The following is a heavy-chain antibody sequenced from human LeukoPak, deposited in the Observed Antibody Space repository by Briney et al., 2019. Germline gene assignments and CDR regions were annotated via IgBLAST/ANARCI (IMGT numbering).Heavy chain of an antibody. J-gene: IGHJ6*03. CDR3: AKDRGYCSGGSCYSGYYYYYMDV. V-gene: IGHV3-23*01. CDR2: ISGSGGST. Sequence: GGSLRLSCAASGFTFSSYAMSWVRQAPGKGLEWVSAISGSGGSTYYADSVKGRFTISRDNSKNTLYLQMNSLRAEDTAVYCCAKDRGYCSGGSCYSGYYYYYMDVWGKGTTVTVSS. D-gene: IGHD2-15*01. CDR1: GFTFSSYA.